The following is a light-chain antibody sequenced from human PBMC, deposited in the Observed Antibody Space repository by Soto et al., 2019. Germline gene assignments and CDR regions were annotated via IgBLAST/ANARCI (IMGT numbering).Light chain of an antibody. CDR3: QKYNSAPLT. V-gene: IGKV1-27*01. Sequence: DIQVTQSPSSLSASVGDRVTITCRASQGIDNHLAWYQQKPGKVPKLLIYGASTLPSGVPYLFSGSGSGTDFTLTISSLQPEDVATYYCQKYNSAPLTFGPGTRVDIK. CDR2: GAS. J-gene: IGKJ3*01. CDR1: QGIDNH.